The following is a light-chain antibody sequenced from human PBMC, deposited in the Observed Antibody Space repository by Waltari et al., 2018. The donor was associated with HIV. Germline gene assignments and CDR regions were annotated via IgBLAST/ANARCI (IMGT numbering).Light chain of an antibody. V-gene: IGKV3-11*01. CDR3: QHRSGV. J-gene: IGKJ4*01. CDR2: DTS. CDR1: QSVTSF. Sequence: EIVMTQSPATLSVSPGERATLSCRASQSVTSFLAWYQQQPGQAPRLLIYDTSKRATGIPGRFSGRGSGTDFTLTISSLEPEDFAVYYCQHRSGVFGGGTKVE.